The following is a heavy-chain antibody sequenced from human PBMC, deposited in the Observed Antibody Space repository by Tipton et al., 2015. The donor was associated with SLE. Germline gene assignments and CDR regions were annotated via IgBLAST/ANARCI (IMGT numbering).Heavy chain of an antibody. D-gene: IGHD3-10*01. V-gene: IGHV3-7*03. CDR1: GFTFNSYA. CDR2: IKQDGSEK. Sequence: SLRLSCTASGFTFNSYAFHWVRQAPGKGLEWVANIKQDGSEKYYVDSVKGRFTISRDNAKNSLYLQMNSLRAEDTAVYYCARDREGYFDYWGQGTLVTVSS. J-gene: IGHJ4*02. CDR3: ARDREGYFDY.